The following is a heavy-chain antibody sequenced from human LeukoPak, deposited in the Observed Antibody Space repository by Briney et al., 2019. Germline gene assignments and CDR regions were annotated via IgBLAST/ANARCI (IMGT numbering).Heavy chain of an antibody. Sequence: PGGSLRLSCAASGFTFSSYAMSWVRQAPGKGLEWVSAISCSGGSKYYADSVKGRFTISRDNSKNTLYLQMNSLRAEDTAVYYCAKERITMIVVVITTAFDYWGQGTLVTVSS. CDR2: ISCSGGSK. V-gene: IGHV3-23*01. J-gene: IGHJ4*02. CDR3: AKERITMIVVVITTAFDY. CDR1: GFTFSSYA. D-gene: IGHD3-22*01.